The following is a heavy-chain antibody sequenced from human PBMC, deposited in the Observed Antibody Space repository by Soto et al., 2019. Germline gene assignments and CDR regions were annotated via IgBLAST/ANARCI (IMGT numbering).Heavy chain of an antibody. CDR2: IYYSGST. V-gene: IGHV4-30-4*01. D-gene: IGHD4-17*01. Sequence: SETLSLTCTVSGGSISSGDYYWSWIRQPPGKGLEWIGYIYYSGSTYYNPSLKSRVTISVDTSKNQFSLKLSSVTAADTAVYYCASYGDPPYYYGMDVWGQGTTVTVSS. CDR1: GGSISSGDYY. CDR3: ASYGDPPYYYGMDV. J-gene: IGHJ6*02.